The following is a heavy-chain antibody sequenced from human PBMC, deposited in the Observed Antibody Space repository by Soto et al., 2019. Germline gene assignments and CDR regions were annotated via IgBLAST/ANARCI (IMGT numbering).Heavy chain of an antibody. CDR3: APDGGSTSSSAYNYFMDV. D-gene: IGHD3-16*01. Sequence: QAQLVQSGAEVKRPGASVKVSCKASGDTFSSYSISWVRQAPGQGLEWMGRIIPMVGTPNYAQKFQGRVTFSADKSTSRAYMVLNSLISGVTAVYYCAPDGGSTSSSAYNYFMDVWGKGTPVTVSS. J-gene: IGHJ6*03. CDR2: IIPMVGTP. CDR1: GDTFSSYS. V-gene: IGHV1-69*08.